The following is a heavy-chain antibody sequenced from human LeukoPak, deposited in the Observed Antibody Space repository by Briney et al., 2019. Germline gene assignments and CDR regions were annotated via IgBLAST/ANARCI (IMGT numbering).Heavy chain of an antibody. J-gene: IGHJ4*02. CDR3: ATDIAVAGLDY. CDR1: GFTFSSYS. V-gene: IGHV3-48*01. D-gene: IGHD6-19*01. Sequence: PGGSLRLSCAASGFTFSSYSMNWVRQAPGKGLEWVSYISSSSSTIYYADSVKGRFTISGDNAKNSLYLQMNSLRAEDTAVYYCATDIAVAGLDYWGQGTLVTVSS. CDR2: ISSSSSTI.